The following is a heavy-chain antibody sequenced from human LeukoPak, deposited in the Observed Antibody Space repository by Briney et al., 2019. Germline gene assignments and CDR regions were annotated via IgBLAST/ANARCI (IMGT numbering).Heavy chain of an antibody. V-gene: IGHV3-9*03. J-gene: IGHJ4*02. CDR2: ISWNSGSV. D-gene: IGHD3-3*01. Sequence: GGSLRLSCAASGFTFDDYAMHWVRQAPGKGLEWVSGISWNSGSVGYADSVKGRFTISRDNAKNSLYLQMNSLRAEDMALYYCAKDTQYDFWSGYWDYWGQGTLVTVSS. CDR3: AKDTQYDFWSGYWDY. CDR1: GFTFDDYA.